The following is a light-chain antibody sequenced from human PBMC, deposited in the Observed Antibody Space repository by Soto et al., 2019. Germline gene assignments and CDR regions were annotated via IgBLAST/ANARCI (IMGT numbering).Light chain of an antibody. CDR3: QSYDNSLSSCV. V-gene: IGLV1-40*01. J-gene: IGLJ3*02. Sequence: QAVVTQPPSVSGAPGQRVTISCTGSSSNIGAGYDVHWYQQLPGTAPKLLIYGNSNRPSGVPDRFSGSKSGTSTSLAITGLLAEDEADYYCQSYDNSLSSCVFGGGTKLTVL. CDR2: GNS. CDR1: SSNIGAGYD.